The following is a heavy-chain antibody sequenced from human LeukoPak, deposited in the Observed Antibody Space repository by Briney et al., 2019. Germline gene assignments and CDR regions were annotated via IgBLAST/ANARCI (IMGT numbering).Heavy chain of an antibody. J-gene: IGHJ4*02. CDR3: AGSVEMATTPVDY. CDR2: INHNGNVN. V-gene: IGHV3-7*03. D-gene: IGHD5-24*01. CDR1: GFTFSSYW. Sequence: GGSLRPSCAASGFTFSSYWMNWARQAPGKGLEWVASINHNGNVNYYVDSVKGRFTISRDNSKNTLYLQMNSLRAEDTAVYYCAGSVEMATTPVDYWGQGTLVTVSS.